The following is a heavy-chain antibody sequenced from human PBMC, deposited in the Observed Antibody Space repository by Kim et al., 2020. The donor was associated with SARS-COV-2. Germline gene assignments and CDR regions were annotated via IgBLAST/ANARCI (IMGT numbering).Heavy chain of an antibody. CDR2: INPSGGST. D-gene: IGHD6-19*01. CDR1: GYTFTSYY. Sequence: ASVKVSCKASGYTFTSYYMHWVRQAPGQGLEWMGIINPSGGSTSYAQKFQGRVTMTRDTSTSTVYMELSSLRSEDTAVYYCARDPLRPKLGWTQNFDYWGQGTLVTVSS. V-gene: IGHV1-46*01. CDR3: ARDPLRPKLGWTQNFDY. J-gene: IGHJ4*02.